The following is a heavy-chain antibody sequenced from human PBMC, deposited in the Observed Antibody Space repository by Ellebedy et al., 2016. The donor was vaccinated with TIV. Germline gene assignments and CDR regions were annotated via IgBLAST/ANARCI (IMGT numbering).Heavy chain of an antibody. Sequence: MPSETLSLTCTVSGGSISSNSYYWGWIRQSPGKGLEWIASIYYTGSRYYNPSLKSRVTISVDTSKNQFSLKLSSVTAADTAVYYCARGIYGSGSIDYWGQGTLVTVSS. CDR2: IYYTGSR. CDR3: ARGIYGSGSIDY. D-gene: IGHD3-10*01. J-gene: IGHJ4*02. V-gene: IGHV4-39*01. CDR1: GGSISSNSYY.